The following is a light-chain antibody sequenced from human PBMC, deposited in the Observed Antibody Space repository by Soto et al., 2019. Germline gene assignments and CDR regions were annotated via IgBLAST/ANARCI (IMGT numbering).Light chain of an antibody. J-gene: IGLJ1*01. Sequence: QSALTQPASVSGSPGQSITISCTGTSSDVGGYNYVSWYQQHPGKAPKLMINDVSNRPSGVSNRFSGSKSGNTASLTISGLQAEDEADYYCSSYTSSSFYVFGTGTKLTVL. CDR2: DVS. V-gene: IGLV2-14*01. CDR1: SSDVGGYNY. CDR3: SSYTSSSFYV.